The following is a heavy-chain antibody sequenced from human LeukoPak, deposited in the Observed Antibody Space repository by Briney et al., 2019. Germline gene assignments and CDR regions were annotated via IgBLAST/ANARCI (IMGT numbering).Heavy chain of an antibody. Sequence: GGSLRLSCAASGFTFTTYCMSWVRQPPGKGLEWVSTIRRNGASKYYADSVKGRFTISRDNSKNTLYLQMNSLRVEDTAIYYCAKVAKYYYVSGSYYSMEYWGQGTLVTVSS. D-gene: IGHD3-10*01. J-gene: IGHJ4*02. CDR3: AKVAKYYYVSGSYYSMEY. CDR2: IRRNGASK. V-gene: IGHV3-23*01. CDR1: GFTFTTYC.